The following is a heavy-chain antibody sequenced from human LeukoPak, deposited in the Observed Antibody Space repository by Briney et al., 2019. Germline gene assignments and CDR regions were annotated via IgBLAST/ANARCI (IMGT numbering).Heavy chain of an antibody. CDR2: IYSGGST. CDR1: GFTVSSNY. J-gene: IGHJ4*02. V-gene: IGHV3-66*01. CDR3: ASSAAAAQYYFNY. Sequence: GGSLRLSCAASGFTVSSNYMSWVRQAPGKGLEWVPLIYSGGSTYYADSVKGRFTISRDNSKNTLYLQMNSLRAEDTAVYYCASSAAAAQYYFNYWGRGTLVTVSS. D-gene: IGHD2-15*01.